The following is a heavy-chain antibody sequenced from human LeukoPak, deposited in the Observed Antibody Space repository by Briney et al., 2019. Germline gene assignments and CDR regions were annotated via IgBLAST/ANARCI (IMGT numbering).Heavy chain of an antibody. D-gene: IGHD1-26*01. CDR2: FDPEDGET. J-gene: IGHJ4*02. Sequence: ASVKVSCKVSGYTLTELSMHWVRQAPGKGLEWMGGFDPEDGETIYAQKFQGRVTMTRNTSISTAYMELSSLRSEDTAVYYCARITSGSYDYWGQGTLVTVSS. CDR3: ARITSGSYDY. CDR1: GYTLTELS. V-gene: IGHV1-24*01.